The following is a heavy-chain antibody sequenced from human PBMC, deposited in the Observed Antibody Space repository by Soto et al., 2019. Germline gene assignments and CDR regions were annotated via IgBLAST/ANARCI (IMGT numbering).Heavy chain of an antibody. D-gene: IGHD6-6*01. V-gene: IGHV3-21*01. J-gene: IGHJ4*02. CDR2: ISSSSSYI. CDR1: GFTFSSYS. CDR3: ARDGQQLVPNFDY. Sequence: GGSLRLSCAASGFTFSSYSMNWVRQAPGKGLEWVSSISSSSSYIYYADSVKGRFTISRDNAKNSLYLQMNSLRAEDTAVYYCARDGQQLVPNFDYWGQGTLVTVSS.